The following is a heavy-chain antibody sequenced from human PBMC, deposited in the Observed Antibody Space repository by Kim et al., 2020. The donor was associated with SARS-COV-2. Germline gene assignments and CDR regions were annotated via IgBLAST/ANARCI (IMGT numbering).Heavy chain of an antibody. V-gene: IGHV4-39*01. CDR1: GGSISSSSYY. CDR2: IYYSGST. D-gene: IGHD3-10*01. J-gene: IGHJ4*02. Sequence: SETLSLTCTVSGGSISSSSYYWGWIRQPPGKGLEWIGSIYYSGSTYYNPSLKRRVTISVDTSKNQFSLKLSSVTAADTAVYYCARTKFYYYGSGSYPGYYFDYWGQGTLVTVSS. CDR3: ARTKFYYYGSGSYPGYYFDY.